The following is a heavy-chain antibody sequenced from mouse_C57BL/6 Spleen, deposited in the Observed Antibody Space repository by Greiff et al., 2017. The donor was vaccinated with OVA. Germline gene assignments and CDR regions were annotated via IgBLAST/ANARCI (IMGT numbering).Heavy chain of an antibody. CDR3: ARSLYNYGPIDY. CDR1: GYTFTDYY. D-gene: IGHD1-1*01. V-gene: IGHV1-77*01. J-gene: IGHJ4*01. Sequence: VQLQQSGAELVKPGASVKISCKASGYTFTDYYINWVKQRPGQGLAWIGKIGPGSGSTYYNEKFKGKATLTEDKSSSTAYMQLSSLTSEDSAVYLCARSLYNYGPIDYWGQGTSVTVS. CDR2: IGPGSGST.